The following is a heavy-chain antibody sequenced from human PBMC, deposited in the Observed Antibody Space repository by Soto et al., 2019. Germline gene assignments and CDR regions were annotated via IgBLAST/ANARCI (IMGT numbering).Heavy chain of an antibody. CDR1: GYTFTRYG. Sequence: QGHLVQSEAEVKKPGASVKVSCKASGYTFTRYGISWVRQAPGQGLEWMGWISGYNGDTNYAQKFQDRVSMTIDTPTGTAYMEVRSMTSDDTAIYYCAKNGQPTYYYYGLDVWGQGTKVTVSS. V-gene: IGHV1-18*01. J-gene: IGHJ6*02. CDR3: AKNGQPTYYYYGLDV. D-gene: IGHD2-8*01. CDR2: ISGYNGDT.